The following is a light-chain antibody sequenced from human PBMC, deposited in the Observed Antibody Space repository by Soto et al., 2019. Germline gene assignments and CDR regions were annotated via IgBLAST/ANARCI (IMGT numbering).Light chain of an antibody. CDR3: CSYAGSTV. Sequence: QSVLTQPGSVSGSPGQSITISCTGTSSDVGSYNLVSWYQQHPGKAPKLMIYEVSKRPSGVSNRFSGSKSGNTASLTISGLQAEDEADYYCCSYAGSTVFGGGTKVTVL. CDR1: SSDVGSYNL. CDR2: EVS. J-gene: IGLJ2*01. V-gene: IGLV2-23*02.